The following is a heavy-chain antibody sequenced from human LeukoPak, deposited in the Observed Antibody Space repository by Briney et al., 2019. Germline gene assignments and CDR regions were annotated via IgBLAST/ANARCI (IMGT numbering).Heavy chain of an antibody. CDR2: ISPYSGNT. Sequence: ASVKVSCKASGYSSTNYYLHWVRQAPGQGFECMGWISPYSGNTDYAQKLQGRVTMTTDRSTTTAYMELRSLGFDDTAVYYCARTSGVSVAGSPYYFDFWGQGTLITVSS. CDR3: ARTSGVSVAGSPYYFDF. V-gene: IGHV1-18*04. CDR1: GYSSTNYY. D-gene: IGHD6-13*01. J-gene: IGHJ4*02.